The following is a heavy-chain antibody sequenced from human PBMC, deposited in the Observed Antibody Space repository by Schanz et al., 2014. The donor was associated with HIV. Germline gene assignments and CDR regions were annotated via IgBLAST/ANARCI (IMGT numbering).Heavy chain of an antibody. CDR3: AKPEYDSRGSSQSHFDY. J-gene: IGHJ4*02. D-gene: IGHD3-22*01. CDR2: ISYDGRNK. Sequence: QVQLVESGGGVVQPGRSLRLSCAASGFSFSNFGMHWVRQAPGKGLEWVSVISYDGRNKLYADSVKGRFTISRDNSKNTLYLQMTTLRIDDTAVYYCAKPEYDSRGSSQSHFDYWGQGTLVTVSS. CDR1: GFSFSNFG. V-gene: IGHV3-30*18.